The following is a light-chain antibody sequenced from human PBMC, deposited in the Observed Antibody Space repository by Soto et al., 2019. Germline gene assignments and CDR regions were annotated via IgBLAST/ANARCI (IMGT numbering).Light chain of an antibody. Sequence: QSALTQPASVSGSPGQSITISCTGTSSDVGGYNYVSWYQHHPDKAPKLMIFDVSNRPSGVSNRFSGSKSGNTASLTISGLQPEDEADYYCSSYTTSNTRQIVFGTGTQLTVL. CDR2: DVS. CDR1: SSDVGGYNY. CDR3: SSYTTSNTRQIV. V-gene: IGLV2-14*03. J-gene: IGLJ1*01.